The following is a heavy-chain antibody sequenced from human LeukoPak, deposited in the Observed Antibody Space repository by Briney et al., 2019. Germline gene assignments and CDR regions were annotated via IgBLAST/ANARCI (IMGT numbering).Heavy chain of an antibody. D-gene: IGHD5-12*01. Sequence: GGSLRLSCAASGFTFSSYWMSWVRQAPGKGLEWVSYISSSGSTIYYADSVKGRFTISRDNAKNSLFLQMNSLRAEDTAVYYCARGQAYVDIVATDAFDIWGQGTMVTVSS. CDR3: ARGQAYVDIVATDAFDI. J-gene: IGHJ3*02. V-gene: IGHV3-48*04. CDR2: ISSSGSTI. CDR1: GFTFSSYW.